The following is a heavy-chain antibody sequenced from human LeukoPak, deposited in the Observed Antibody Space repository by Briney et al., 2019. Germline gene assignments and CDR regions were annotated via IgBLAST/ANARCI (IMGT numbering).Heavy chain of an antibody. V-gene: IGHV3-23*01. CDR2: ISGSGGST. D-gene: IGHD6-13*01. CDR1: GFTFSSYA. J-gene: IGHJ6*02. Sequence: PGGSLRLSCAASGFTFSSYAMSWVRQAPGKGLEWVSAISGSGGSTYYADSVKGRFTISRDNSKNTLYLQMNSLRAEDTAVYYCAKEVGAAAAADYYYGMDVWGQGTTVTVSS. CDR3: AKEVGAAAAADYYYGMDV.